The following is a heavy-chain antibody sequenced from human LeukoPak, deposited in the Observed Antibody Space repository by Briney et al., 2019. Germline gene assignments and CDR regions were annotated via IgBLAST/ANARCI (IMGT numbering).Heavy chain of an antibody. CDR2: IKQDGSEK. CDR1: GFILSSYW. V-gene: IGHV3-7*01. J-gene: IGHJ4*02. Sequence: GGSLRLSCAASGFILSSYWMNWVRQAPGKGLEWVANIKQDGSEKYYVDSVKGRFTISRDNAKNSLYLQMNSLRVEDTAVYYCARGGGLWGQGTLVTVSS. CDR3: ARGGGL. D-gene: IGHD3-16*01.